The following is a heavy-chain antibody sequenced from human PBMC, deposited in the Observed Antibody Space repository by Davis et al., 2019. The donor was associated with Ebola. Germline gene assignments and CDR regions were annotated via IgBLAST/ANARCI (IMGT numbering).Heavy chain of an antibody. CDR1: GFTFSSYG. CDR2: IRYDGSNK. D-gene: IGHD1-26*01. Sequence: PGGSLRLSCAASGFTFSSYGMHWVRQAPGKGLEWVAFIRYDGSNKYYADSVKGRFTISRDNSKNTLYLQMNSLRAEDTAVYYCAKDGQPWELLIGNFDYWGQGTLVTVSS. J-gene: IGHJ4*02. V-gene: IGHV3-30*02. CDR3: AKDGQPWELLIGNFDY.